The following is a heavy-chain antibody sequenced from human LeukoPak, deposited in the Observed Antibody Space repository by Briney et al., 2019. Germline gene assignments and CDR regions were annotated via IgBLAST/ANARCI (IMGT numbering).Heavy chain of an antibody. V-gene: IGHV4-34*01. D-gene: IGHD3-3*01. J-gene: IGHJ4*02. CDR2: INHSGST. Sequence: SETLSLTCAVYGGSFSGYYWSWIRQPPGQGLEWIGEINHSGSTNYNPSLKSRVTISVDTSKNQFSLKLSSVTAADTAVYYCARRRTMYYDFWSGYYCDYWGQGTLVTVSS. CDR1: GGSFSGYY. CDR3: ARRRTMYYDFWSGYYCDY.